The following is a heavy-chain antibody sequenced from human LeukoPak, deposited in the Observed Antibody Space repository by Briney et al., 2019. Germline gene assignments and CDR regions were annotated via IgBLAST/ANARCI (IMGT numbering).Heavy chain of an antibody. CDR2: ISSSSSYI. J-gene: IGHJ6*02. V-gene: IGHV3-21*01. Sequence: RGSLRLSCAASGFTFSSYSMNWVRQAPGKGLEWVSSISSSSSYIYYADSVKGRFTISRDNAKNSLYLQMNSLRAEDTAVYYCARDVGEWFGEFGYYYYYGMDVWGQGTTVTVSS. CDR3: ARDVGEWFGEFGYYYYYGMDV. CDR1: GFTFSSYS. D-gene: IGHD3-10*01.